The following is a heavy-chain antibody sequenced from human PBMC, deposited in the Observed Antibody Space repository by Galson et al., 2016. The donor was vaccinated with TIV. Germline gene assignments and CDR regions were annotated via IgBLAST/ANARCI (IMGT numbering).Heavy chain of an antibody. CDR1: V. D-gene: IGHD3-10*01. CDR3: ASGSGTYFSLY. CDR2: ISNSDGTT. Sequence: VMSWVRQAQGKGLEWVSSISNSDGTTDYADSVRGRFTIPRDNSKGMLYLQMHRLRADDWAIYYCASGSGTYFSLYWGLGTLVTVSS. J-gene: IGHJ4*02. V-gene: IGHV3-23*01.